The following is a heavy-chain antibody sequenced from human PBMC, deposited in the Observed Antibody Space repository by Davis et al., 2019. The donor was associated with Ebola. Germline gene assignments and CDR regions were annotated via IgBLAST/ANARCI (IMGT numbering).Heavy chain of an antibody. Sequence: ASVKVSCKASGYTFTNYGITWVRQAPGQGLEWMGWINPHNGNTNYAQNVQGRVTMTTDTSTSTAYMELSSLRSEDTAVYYCASGPHLWTVTTRGGWFDPWGQGTLVTVSS. CDR1: GYTFTNYG. CDR3: ASGPHLWTVTTRGGWFDP. CDR2: INPHNGNT. V-gene: IGHV1-18*04. J-gene: IGHJ5*02. D-gene: IGHD4-17*01.